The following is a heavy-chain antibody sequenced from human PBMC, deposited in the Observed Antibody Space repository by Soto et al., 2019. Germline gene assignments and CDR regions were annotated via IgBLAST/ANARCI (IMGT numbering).Heavy chain of an antibody. J-gene: IGHJ2*01. Sequence: QVQLQESGPGLVKPSETLSLTCTVSGGSISSYYWSWIRQPPGKGLEWFAYIYYRGSTNYNPSLKSRVTISEDTSKNQFSLKLSSVTAADTAMYYCARFNWYFDLWGRGTLVTVSS. V-gene: IGHV4-59*01. CDR3: ARFNWYFDL. CDR1: GGSISSYY. CDR2: IYYRGST.